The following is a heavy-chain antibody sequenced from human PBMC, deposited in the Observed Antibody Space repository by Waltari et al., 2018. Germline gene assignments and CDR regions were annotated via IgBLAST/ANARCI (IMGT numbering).Heavy chain of an antibody. Sequence: QVQLQQWGAGLLKPSETLSLTCAVYGGSFSGYYWSWIRQPPGKGLEWIGEINHSGSTNHNPSLKSRVTISVDTSKNQFSLKLSSVTAADTAVYYCARIKSRGLEWGSLYYYYGMDVWGQGTTVTVSS. J-gene: IGHJ6*02. D-gene: IGHD3-3*01. V-gene: IGHV4-34*01. CDR1: GGSFSGYY. CDR3: ARIKSRGLEWGSLYYYYGMDV. CDR2: INHSGST.